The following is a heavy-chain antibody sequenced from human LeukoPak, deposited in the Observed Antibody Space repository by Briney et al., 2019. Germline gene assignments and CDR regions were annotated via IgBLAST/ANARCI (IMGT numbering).Heavy chain of an antibody. V-gene: IGHV3-23*01. Sequence: GGSLRLSCAASGFTFSTYVMNWVRQAPGKRLEWVSTISDSGGSTYYADSVKGRFTISRDNSKSTLYLQMNSLRAEDTAVYYCGRYYVMDVWGQGTSVTVSS. CDR2: ISDSGGST. CDR3: GRYYVMDV. CDR1: GFTFSTYV. J-gene: IGHJ6*02.